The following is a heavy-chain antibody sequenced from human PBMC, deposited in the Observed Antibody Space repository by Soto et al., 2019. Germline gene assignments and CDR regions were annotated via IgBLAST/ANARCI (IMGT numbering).Heavy chain of an antibody. CDR2: ISSSSTI. CDR3: ARHPERIAQIGWFDP. Sequence: GGSLRLSCAASGFTFSSDSMNWVRQAPGKGLEWVSYISSSSTIYYADSVKGRFTISRDNAKNSLYLQMNSLRAEDTAVYYCARHPERIAQIGWFDPWGQGT. D-gene: IGHD6-13*01. J-gene: IGHJ5*02. CDR1: GFTFSSDS. V-gene: IGHV3-48*01.